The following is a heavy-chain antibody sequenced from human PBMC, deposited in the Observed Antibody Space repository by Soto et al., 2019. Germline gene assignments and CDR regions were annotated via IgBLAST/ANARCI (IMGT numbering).Heavy chain of an antibody. CDR3: AREGGIYYYYYYMDV. V-gene: IGHV3-48*01. D-gene: IGHD3-16*01. CDR2: ISSSSSTI. CDR1: GFTFSSYS. Sequence: EVQLVESGGGLVQPGGSLRLSCAASGFTFSSYSMNWARQAPGKGLEWVSYISSSSSTIYYADSVKGRFTISRDNAKNSLYLQMNSLRAEDTAVYYCAREGGIYYYYYYMDVWGKGTTVTVSS. J-gene: IGHJ6*03.